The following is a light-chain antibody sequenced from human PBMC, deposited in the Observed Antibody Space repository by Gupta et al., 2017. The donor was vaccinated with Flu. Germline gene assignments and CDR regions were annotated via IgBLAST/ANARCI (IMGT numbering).Light chain of an antibody. V-gene: IGKV1-33*01. J-gene: IGKJ5*01. CDR3: QQYDTLPIT. Sequence: DIQMPQSPSSLSASVGDRVTITCQASQDINNYLNWYQQKPGKAPKLLIYKASNLETGVPSRFSGGGSGTDFTFSISSLQPEDIATYFCQQYDTLPITFGQGTRLEIK. CDR2: KAS. CDR1: QDINNY.